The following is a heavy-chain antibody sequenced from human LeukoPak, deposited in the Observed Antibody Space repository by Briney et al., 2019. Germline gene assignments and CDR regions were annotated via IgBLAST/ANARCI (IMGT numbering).Heavy chain of an antibody. V-gene: IGHV3-9*01. CDR1: GFTFHDYA. CDR3: AELGITMIGGV. D-gene: IGHD3-10*02. J-gene: IGHJ6*04. Sequence: PGGSLRLSCAASGFTFHDYAMHWVRHAPGKCLEWVSGISWNSGIIGYADSVKGRFTTSRDNAKNSLYLQMNSLRAEDTAVYYCAELGITMIGGVWGKGTTVTISS. CDR2: ISWNSGII.